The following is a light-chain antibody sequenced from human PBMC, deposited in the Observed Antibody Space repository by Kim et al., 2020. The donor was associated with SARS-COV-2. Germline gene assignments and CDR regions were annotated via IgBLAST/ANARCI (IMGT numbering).Light chain of an antibody. J-gene: IGKJ4*01. Sequence: PGESATLSCRASQSVSSNLAWYQQKPGQAPRLLIYGASTRATGIPARFSGSGSGTEFTLTISSLQSEDFAVYYCQQYNNWPPVLTFGGGTKVDIK. CDR2: GAS. CDR3: QQYNNWPPVLT. V-gene: IGKV3-15*01. CDR1: QSVSSN.